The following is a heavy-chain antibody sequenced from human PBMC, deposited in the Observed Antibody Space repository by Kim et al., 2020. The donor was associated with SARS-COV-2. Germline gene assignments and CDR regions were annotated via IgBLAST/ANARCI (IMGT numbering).Heavy chain of an antibody. CDR3: AKPWGSWWYHWYFDL. CDR2: ISWNSGSI. J-gene: IGHJ2*01. Sequence: GGSLRLSCAASGFTLDDYAMHWVRQAPGKGLEWVSGISWNSGSIGYADSVKGGFTISRDNAKNSLYLQMNSLRAQDTALYYCAKPWGSWWYHWYFDLCGR. D-gene: IGHD6-19*01. CDR1: GFTLDDYA. V-gene: IGHV3-9*01.